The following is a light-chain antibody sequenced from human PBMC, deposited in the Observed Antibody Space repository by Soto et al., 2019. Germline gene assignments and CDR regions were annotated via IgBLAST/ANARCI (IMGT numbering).Light chain of an antibody. CDR2: GAS. J-gene: IGKJ2*01. Sequence: EIVLTQSPGTLSLSPGERATLSCRASQSVSSSYLAWYQQKPGQAPRLLIYGASSRATGIPDRFSGSGSGTGFTLTISSLEPEDFAVYYCQQYGSSPPNTFGQGTKLEIK. V-gene: IGKV3-20*01. CDR3: QQYGSSPPNT. CDR1: QSVSSSY.